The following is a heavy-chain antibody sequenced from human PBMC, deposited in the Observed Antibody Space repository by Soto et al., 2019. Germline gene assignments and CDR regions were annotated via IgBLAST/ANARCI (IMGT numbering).Heavy chain of an antibody. CDR3: ARLIHCKTTSCYFDY. V-gene: IGHV4-59*08. Sequence: TSETLSLTCTVSGGSISSYYWSWIRQPPGKGLEWIGYIYYSGSTNYNPSLKSRVTISVDTSKNQFSLRLSSVTAADTAVFYRARLIHCKTTSCYFDYWGPGTLVTVSS. J-gene: IGHJ4*02. CDR2: IYYSGST. CDR1: GGSISSYY. D-gene: IGHD2-2*01.